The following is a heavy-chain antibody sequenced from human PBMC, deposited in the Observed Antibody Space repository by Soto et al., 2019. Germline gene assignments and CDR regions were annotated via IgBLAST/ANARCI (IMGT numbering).Heavy chain of an antibody. CDR2: IYYSGST. CDR1: GGSISSYY. CDR3: ARLWDTAMCLDP. V-gene: IGHV4-59*01. D-gene: IGHD5-18*01. Sequence: SETLSLTCTVSGGSISSYYWSWIRQPPGKGLEWIGYIYYSGSTNYNPSLKSRVTISVDTSKNQFSLKLSSVTAADTAVYYCARLWDTAMCLDPWGQGTLVTVSS. J-gene: IGHJ5*02.